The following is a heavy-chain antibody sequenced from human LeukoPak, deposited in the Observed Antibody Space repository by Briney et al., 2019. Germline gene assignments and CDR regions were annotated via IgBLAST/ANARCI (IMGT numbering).Heavy chain of an antibody. J-gene: IGHJ4*02. D-gene: IGHD3-22*01. CDR1: GGTFSSYA. CDR3: ARTGENYDSSGLRY. Sequence: SVKVSCRASGGTFSSYAISWVRQAPGQGLEWMGGIIPIFGTANYAQKFQGRVTITTDESTSTAYMELSSLRSEDTAVYYCARTGENYDSSGLRYWGQGTLVTVSS. CDR2: IIPIFGTA. V-gene: IGHV1-69*05.